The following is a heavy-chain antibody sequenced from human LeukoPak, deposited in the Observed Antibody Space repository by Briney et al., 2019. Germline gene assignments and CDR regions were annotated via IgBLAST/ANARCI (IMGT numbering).Heavy chain of an antibody. V-gene: IGHV5-51*01. J-gene: IGHJ6*03. CDR2: IYPGDSDT. Sequence: GESLKISCKGSGYSFTSYWIGWVRQMPGKGLEWMGIIYPGDSDTRYSPSFQGQVTISADKSISTAYLQWSSLKASDTAMYYCARALKGRGLRFLEWSPYYYYYMDVWGKGTTVTVSS. D-gene: IGHD3-3*01. CDR3: ARALKGRGLRFLEWSPYYYYYMDV. CDR1: GYSFTSYW.